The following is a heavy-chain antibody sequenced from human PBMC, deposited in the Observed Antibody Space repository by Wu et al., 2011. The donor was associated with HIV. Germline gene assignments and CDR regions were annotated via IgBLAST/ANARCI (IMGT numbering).Heavy chain of an antibody. CDR2: FISISGMA. V-gene: IGHV1-69*05. Sequence: QVQLVQSGAEMRKSGSSVKVSCKISGGTFTNYVISWVRQAPGQGFEWMGGFISISGMADYVQKFQGRVTIITDESTTTSYMELRALRSEDTAVYYCARKSGRYFDVWGRGTLVTVSS. J-gene: IGHJ2*01. D-gene: IGHD6-25*01. CDR3: ARKSGRYFDV. CDR1: GGTFTNYV.